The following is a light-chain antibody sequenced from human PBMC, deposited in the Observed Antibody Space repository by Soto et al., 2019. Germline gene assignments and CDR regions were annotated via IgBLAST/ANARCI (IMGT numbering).Light chain of an antibody. CDR3: QLTNSFPFT. V-gene: IGKV1-12*01. CDR1: QAIGSW. J-gene: IGKJ3*01. Sequence: DIQMTQSPSSVSASVGDRVTITCRASQAIGSWLAWYQQKPGKAPQLLVYDASTLQSGVPSRFSGSGSATDFTLTISSLQPEDFATYHCQLTNSFPFTFGPGTTVDIK. CDR2: DAS.